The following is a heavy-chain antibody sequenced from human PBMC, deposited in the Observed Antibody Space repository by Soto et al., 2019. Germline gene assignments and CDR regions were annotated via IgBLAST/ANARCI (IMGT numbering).Heavy chain of an antibody. J-gene: IGHJ4*02. CDR1: GGSFSGYY. D-gene: IGHD1-26*01. Sequence: LSLTCAVYGGSFSGYYWSWIRQPPGKGLEWIGEINHGGSTNYNPSLKSRVTISVDTSKNQFSLKLSSVTAADTAVYYCARGRREKDYWGQGTLVTVSS. CDR3: ARGRREKDY. CDR2: INHGGST. V-gene: IGHV4-34*01.